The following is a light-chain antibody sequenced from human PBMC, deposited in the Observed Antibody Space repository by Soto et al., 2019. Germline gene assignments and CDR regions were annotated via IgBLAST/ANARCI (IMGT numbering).Light chain of an antibody. CDR2: RDY. CDR1: NIGGKN. V-gene: IGLV3-9*01. J-gene: IGLJ1*01. CDR3: QVWDNRGYV. Sequence: SYELTQPLSVSLALGQTATITCVGNNIGGKNVHWYQQKPGQAPVLVIYRDYNRPSGIPERFSGSNSGHTATLTISRVQPGDEADYYCQVWDNRGYVFGTGTKV.